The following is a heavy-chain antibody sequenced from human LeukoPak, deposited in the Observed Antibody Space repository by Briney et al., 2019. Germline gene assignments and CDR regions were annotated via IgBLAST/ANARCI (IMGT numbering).Heavy chain of an antibody. D-gene: IGHD2/OR15-2a*01. V-gene: IGHV4-4*07. Sequence: SSETLSLTCTVSGGSISSYYWSWIRQPAGKGLEWIGRINTSGSTNYNPSLKSRVTMPVDTSKNQFSLKLSSVTAADTAVYYCARSPIYPDAFDIWGQGTMVTVSS. CDR2: INTSGST. CDR1: GGSISSYY. CDR3: ARSPIYPDAFDI. J-gene: IGHJ3*02.